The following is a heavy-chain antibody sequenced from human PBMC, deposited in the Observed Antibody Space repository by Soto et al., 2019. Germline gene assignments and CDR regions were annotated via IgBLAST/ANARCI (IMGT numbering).Heavy chain of an antibody. CDR1: GFTFSSYS. V-gene: IGHV3-48*01. CDR3: ARSSTTWYFQH. CDR2: ISSYSSTI. J-gene: IGHJ1*01. Sequence: PGGSLRLSCAASGFTFSSYSMNWVRQAPGKGLEWVLYISSYSSTIYYADSVKGRFTISRDNAKNSLYLQMNSLRSEDTAVYYCARSSTTWYFQHWGQGTLVTVSS. D-gene: IGHD2-2*01.